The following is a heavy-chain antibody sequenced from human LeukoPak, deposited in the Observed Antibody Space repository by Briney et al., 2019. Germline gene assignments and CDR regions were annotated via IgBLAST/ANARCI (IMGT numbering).Heavy chain of an antibody. V-gene: IGHV3-30-3*01. J-gene: IGHJ4*02. CDR3: VKDRTGTYTLDY. CDR1: GFTFSNYA. CDR2: ISDDGSRQ. Sequence: GRSLRLSCAATGFTFSNYAIHWGRQAPGKGLEWVAFISDDGSRQHYADSVKGRFTISRDNSKNALNLQMNSLRAEDTAVYYCVKDRTGTYTLDYWGQGTLVTVSS. D-gene: IGHD3-10*01.